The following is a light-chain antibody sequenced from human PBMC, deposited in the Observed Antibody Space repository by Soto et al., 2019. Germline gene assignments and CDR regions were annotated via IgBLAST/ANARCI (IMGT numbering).Light chain of an antibody. Sequence: DIQMAQSASSLSASVGYRVDSTCRASQTVSIYLNWYQQKPGTVPKLLIYATSNLQSGVPSRFSGRGFGTDFTLTISSLQPEDFATYYCQQSFTTPSFGQGTRLET. J-gene: IGKJ5*01. V-gene: IGKV1-39*01. CDR3: QQSFTTPS. CDR2: ATS. CDR1: QTVSIY.